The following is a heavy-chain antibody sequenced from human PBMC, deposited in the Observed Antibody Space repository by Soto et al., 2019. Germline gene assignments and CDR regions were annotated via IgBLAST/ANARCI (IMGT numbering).Heavy chain of an antibody. Sequence: PSETLSLTCAVYGGSFGGYYWSWIRQPPGKGLEWIGEINHSGSTNYNPSLKSRVTISVDTSKNQFSLKLSSVTAADTAVYYCARGRVTYDFWSGYANRIQSYYMDVWGKGTTVTGSS. J-gene: IGHJ6*03. CDR1: GGSFGGYY. CDR2: INHSGST. D-gene: IGHD3-3*01. CDR3: ARGRVTYDFWSGYANRIQSYYMDV. V-gene: IGHV4-34*01.